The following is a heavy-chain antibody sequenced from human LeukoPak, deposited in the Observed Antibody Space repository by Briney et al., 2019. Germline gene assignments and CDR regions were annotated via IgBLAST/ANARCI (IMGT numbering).Heavy chain of an antibody. V-gene: IGHV1-2*02. Sequence: GSVKVSSKASGYTFTGYYMHWVRQAPGQGLEWMGWINPNSGGTNYAQKFQGRVTLTRDTSISTAYMELTRLTSDDTAVYYCARENWFYEYWGQGTLVTVSS. CDR1: GYTFTGYY. CDR2: INPNSGGT. J-gene: IGHJ4*02. CDR3: ARENWFYEY. D-gene: IGHD3-10*01.